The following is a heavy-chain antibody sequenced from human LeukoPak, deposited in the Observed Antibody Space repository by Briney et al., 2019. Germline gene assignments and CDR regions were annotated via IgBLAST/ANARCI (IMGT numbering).Heavy chain of an antibody. CDR1: GFTFSSYA. Sequence: GGSLRLSCAASGFTFSSYAMHWVRQAPGKGLEWVAVIPYDGSNKYYADSVKGRFTISRDNSKNTLYLQMNSLRAEDTAVYYCARDRGYSYGYGAAAFDIWGQGTMVTVSS. V-gene: IGHV3-30*04. CDR3: ARDRGYSYGYGAAAFDI. J-gene: IGHJ3*02. D-gene: IGHD5-18*01. CDR2: IPYDGSNK.